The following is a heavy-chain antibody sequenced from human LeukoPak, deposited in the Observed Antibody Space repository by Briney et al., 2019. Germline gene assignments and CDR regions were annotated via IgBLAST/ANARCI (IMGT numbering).Heavy chain of an antibody. V-gene: IGHV4-39*07. CDR2: IYYSGST. Sequence: KTSETLSLTCTVSGGSISSSSYYWGWIRQPPGKGLEWIGSIYYSGSTYYNPSLKSRVTISVDTSKNQFSLRLSSVTAADTAVYYCARPARYYDSSGYRDPDAFDIWGQGTMVTVSS. D-gene: IGHD3-22*01. CDR3: ARPARYYDSSGYRDPDAFDI. J-gene: IGHJ3*02. CDR1: GGSISSSSYY.